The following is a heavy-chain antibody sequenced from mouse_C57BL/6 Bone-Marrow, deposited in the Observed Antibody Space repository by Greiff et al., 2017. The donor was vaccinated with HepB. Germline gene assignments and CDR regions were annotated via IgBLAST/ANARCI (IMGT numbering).Heavy chain of an antibody. CDR3: TGGYCSNYGRVDY. J-gene: IGHJ2*01. CDR2: IDPENGDT. D-gene: IGHD2-5*01. Sequence: EVQLQQSGAELVRPGASVKLSCTASGFNIKDDYMHWVKQRPEQGLEWIGWIDPENGDTEYASKFQGKATITADTSSNTAYLQLSSLTSEDTAVYYCTGGYCSNYGRVDYWGQGTTLTVSS. CDR1: GFNIKDDY. V-gene: IGHV14-4*01.